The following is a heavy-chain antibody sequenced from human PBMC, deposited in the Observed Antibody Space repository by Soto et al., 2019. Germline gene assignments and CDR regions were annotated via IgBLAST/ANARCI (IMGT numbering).Heavy chain of an antibody. CDR1: GYSFTSYW. V-gene: IGHV5-10-1*01. J-gene: IGHJ6*02. D-gene: IGHD4-17*01. CDR2: IDPSDSYT. Sequence: GESLKISCKGSGYSFTSYWISWVRQMPGKGLEWMGRIDPSDSYTNYSPSFQGHVTISADKSISTAYLQWSSLKASDTAMYYCARHDWSDYVLDYYYYGMDVWGQGTTVTVSS. CDR3: ARHDWSDYVLDYYYYGMDV.